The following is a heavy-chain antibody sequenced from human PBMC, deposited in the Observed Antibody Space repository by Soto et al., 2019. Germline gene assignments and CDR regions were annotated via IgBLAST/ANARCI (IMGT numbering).Heavy chain of an antibody. CDR3: ARGPTASSGSKGDAFDI. V-gene: IGHV4-34*01. D-gene: IGHD6-19*01. J-gene: IGHJ3*02. Sequence: PSETLSLTCAVYGGSFSGYYWSWIRQPPGKGPEWIGEINHSGSTNYNPSLMSRVTISVDTSKNHFSLKLSSVTAADTAVYYCARGPTASSGSKGDAFDIWGQGTMVTVSS. CDR1: GGSFSGYY. CDR2: INHSGST.